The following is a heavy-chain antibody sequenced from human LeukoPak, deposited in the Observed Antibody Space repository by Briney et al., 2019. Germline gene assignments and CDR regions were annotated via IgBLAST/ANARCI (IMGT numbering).Heavy chain of an antibody. V-gene: IGHV1-18*01. CDR1: GYTFSSYG. CDR3: AGEVWGSGFRYGMDV. CDR2: ISAYNGNT. Sequence: ASVKVSCKASGYTFSSYGISWVRQAPGQGLEWMGWISAYNGNTNYAQKLQGRVTVTTDTSTSTAYMELKSLRSDDTAVYYCAGEVWGSGFRYGMDVWGQGTTVTVSS. D-gene: IGHD5-12*01. J-gene: IGHJ6*02.